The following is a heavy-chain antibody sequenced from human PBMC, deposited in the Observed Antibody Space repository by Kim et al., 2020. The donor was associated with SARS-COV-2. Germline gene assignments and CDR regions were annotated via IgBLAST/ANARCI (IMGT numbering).Heavy chain of an antibody. V-gene: IGHV3-20*01. CDR3: ARVILDSSRFFDAFDI. CDR1: GFTFDDYG. CDR2: INWNGGST. J-gene: IGHJ3*02. Sequence: GGSLRLSCAASGFTFDDYGMSWVRQAPGKGLEWVSGINWNGGSTGYADSVKGRFTISRDNAKNSLYLQMNSLRAEDTALYHCARVILDSSRFFDAFDIWGQGTMVTVSS. D-gene: IGHD3-22*01.